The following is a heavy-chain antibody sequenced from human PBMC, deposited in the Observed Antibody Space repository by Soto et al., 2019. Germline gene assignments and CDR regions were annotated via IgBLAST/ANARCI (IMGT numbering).Heavy chain of an antibody. Sequence: ASVKVSCKASGDTFSTYAISWVRQAPGQGLEWMGGIIPIFGTANYAQKFQGRVTITADESTSTAYMELSSLRSEDTAVYYCARDQSSYYERSGYLGVYGMDVWGQGTTVTVSS. CDR2: IIPIFGTA. V-gene: IGHV1-69*13. J-gene: IGHJ6*02. CDR3: ARDQSSYYERSGYLGVYGMDV. CDR1: GDTFSTYA. D-gene: IGHD3-22*01.